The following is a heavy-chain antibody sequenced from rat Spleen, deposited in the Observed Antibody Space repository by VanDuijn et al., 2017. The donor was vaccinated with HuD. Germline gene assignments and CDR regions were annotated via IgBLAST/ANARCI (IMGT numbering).Heavy chain of an antibody. CDR2: ITYEGSST. D-gene: IGHD1-11*01. V-gene: IGHV5-22*01. CDR1: GFTFSDYY. CDR3: ARPSTETYCFDY. J-gene: IGHJ2*01. Sequence: EVQLVESDGGSVQPGRSLKLSCAVSGFTFSDYYMAWVRQAPTKGLEWVATITYEGSSTYYGDSVKGRFTISRDNAKNTLYLQMNSLRSEDTATYYCARPSTETYCFDYWGQGVMVTVSS.